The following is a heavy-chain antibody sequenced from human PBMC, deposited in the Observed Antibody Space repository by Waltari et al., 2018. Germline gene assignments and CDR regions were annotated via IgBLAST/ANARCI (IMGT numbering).Heavy chain of an antibody. CDR3: ARDKGGSDDYYGMDV. Sequence: EVQLVESGGGLVQPGGSLRLSCAASGFTFSSSWMRCGPQAQGKGLEWVANIKQDGSEKYYVDSVKGRFTISRDNAKNSLYLQMNSLRAEDTAVYYCARDKGGSDDYYGMDVWGQGTTVTVSS. D-gene: IGHD1-26*01. CDR1: GFTFSSSW. V-gene: IGHV3-7*03. J-gene: IGHJ6*02. CDR2: IKQDGSEK.